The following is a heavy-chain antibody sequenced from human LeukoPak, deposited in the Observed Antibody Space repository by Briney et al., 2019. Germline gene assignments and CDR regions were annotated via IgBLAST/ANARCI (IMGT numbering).Heavy chain of an antibody. CDR1: GASMNNFC. CDR2: ISYSGAT. J-gene: IGHJ5*02. CDR3: ARGTGWYYP. V-gene: IGHV4-59*01. D-gene: IGHD1-1*01. Sequence: SETLSLTCTASGASMNNFCCTWIRQPPGKGLEWIGYISYSGATNYNPSLKSRVTMSVDTSNNRLSLSLSDVTAADTAIYSCARGTGWYYPWGQETLLTVSS.